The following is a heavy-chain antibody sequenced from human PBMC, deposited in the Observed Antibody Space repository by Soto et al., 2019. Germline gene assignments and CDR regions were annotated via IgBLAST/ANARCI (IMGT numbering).Heavy chain of an antibody. D-gene: IGHD1-26*01. V-gene: IGHV4-39*02. CDR3: AREGPPIRAHDPPEYFQL. J-gene: IGHJ1*01. CDR2: VYYTGGT. CDR1: DFSISSRSNY. Sequence: SETLSLTCTVSDFSISSRSNYWVWIRQPPGKDLEWIGSVYYTGGTYYNPSLKSRVAISIDMSKNQFSLELSFVTAADTAVYYCAREGPPIRAHDPPEYFQLWGRGTRGTVSS.